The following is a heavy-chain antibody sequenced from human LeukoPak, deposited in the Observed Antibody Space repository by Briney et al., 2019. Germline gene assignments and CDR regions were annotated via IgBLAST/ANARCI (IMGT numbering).Heavy chain of an antibody. D-gene: IGHD4-17*01. Sequence: SETLSLTCTVSGDSINSSNYYWGWIRQPPGKGLEWIGSIYYSGSTYYTPSLKSRVTISIDTSKNQFSLKLSSVTAADTAVYYCARRPRDYGDYFDYWGQGTLVTVSS. CDR2: IYYSGST. V-gene: IGHV4-39*01. J-gene: IGHJ4*02. CDR1: GDSINSSNYY. CDR3: ARRPRDYGDYFDY.